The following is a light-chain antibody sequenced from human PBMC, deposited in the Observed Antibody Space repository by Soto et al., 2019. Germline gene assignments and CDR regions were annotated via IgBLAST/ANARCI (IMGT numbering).Light chain of an antibody. CDR2: GAS. CDR3: QQYDNWPPVT. CDR1: QSVSSN. V-gene: IGKV3-15*01. J-gene: IGKJ1*01. Sequence: EIVMTQSPATLSVSPGERATLSCRASQSVSSNLAWYQQRPGQAPRLLIYGASTRATGIPARFSGSGSGTEFTLTISSLQSEDFAVYYCQQYDNWPPVTFGQGTKVDSK.